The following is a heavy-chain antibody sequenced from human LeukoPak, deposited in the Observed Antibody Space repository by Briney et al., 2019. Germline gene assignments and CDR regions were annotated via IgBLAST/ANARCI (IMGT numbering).Heavy chain of an antibody. CDR1: GFTFSNYA. J-gene: IGHJ4*02. D-gene: IGHD3-10*01. Sequence: GGSLRLSCAASGFTFSNYAMNWVRQAPGKGLEWVSAISGSDGRTYYADSVKSRFTITRDNSKNTLYLQMNSLRAEDTAVFYCAKDRVFRGAFFDYWGQGTLVTASS. CDR3: AKDRVFRGAFFDY. V-gene: IGHV3-23*01. CDR2: ISGSDGRT.